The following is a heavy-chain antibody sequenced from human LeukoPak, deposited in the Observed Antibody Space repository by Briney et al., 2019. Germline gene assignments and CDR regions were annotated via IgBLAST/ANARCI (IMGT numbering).Heavy chain of an antibody. J-gene: IGHJ4*02. D-gene: IGHD6-19*01. CDR3: AKDSIPSGWGEYYFDY. V-gene: IGHV3-53*05. CDR2: IYSGGTT. Sequence: GGSLRLSCAVSGFTVSGNYMSWVRQAPGKGLEWVSLIYSGGTTYYADSVKGRFTISRDNSKNTLYLQMNSLRAEDTAVYYCAKDSIPSGWGEYYFDYWGQGTLVTVSS. CDR1: GFTVSGNY.